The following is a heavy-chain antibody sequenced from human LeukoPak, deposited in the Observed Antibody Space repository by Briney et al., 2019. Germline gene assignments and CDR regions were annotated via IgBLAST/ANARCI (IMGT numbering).Heavy chain of an antibody. CDR2: ISGSGGST. J-gene: IGHJ4*02. D-gene: IGHD3-22*01. CDR3: AKAPRPYDSSGFSLGY. V-gene: IGHV3-23*01. CDR1: GFTFSSYA. Sequence: PGGSLRLSCAASGFTFSSYAMSWVRQAPGKGLECVSAISGSGGSTYYADSVKGRFTISRDNSKNTLYLQMNSLRAEDTAVYYCAKAPRPYDSSGFSLGYWGQGTLVTVSS.